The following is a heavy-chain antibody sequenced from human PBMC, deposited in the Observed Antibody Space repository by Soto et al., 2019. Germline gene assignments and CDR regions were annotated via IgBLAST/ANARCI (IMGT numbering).Heavy chain of an antibody. Sequence: SETLSLTCTVSGGSISSHYWSWIRQPAGKGLEWIGRIYTSGSTNYNPSLKSRVTMSVDTSKNQFSLKLSSVTAADTAVYYCARDSYVRYFDRLLPLGYYYYGMDVWSQGTTVTVSS. CDR1: GGSISSHY. D-gene: IGHD3-9*01. J-gene: IGHJ6*02. CDR2: IYTSGST. CDR3: ARDSYVRYFDRLLPLGYYYYGMDV. V-gene: IGHV4-4*07.